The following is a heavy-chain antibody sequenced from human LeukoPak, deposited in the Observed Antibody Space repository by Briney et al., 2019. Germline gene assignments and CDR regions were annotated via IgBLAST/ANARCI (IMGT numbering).Heavy chain of an antibody. V-gene: IGHV3-15*01. Sequence: GGSLRLSCAGSGFTFSNAWMSWVRQAPGTGLEWVGRIKRKTDGGTTDYAAPVKGRFTISRDDSKNTLYLQMNSLKTEDTAVYYCTTDPITVPGVTPSMDVWGRGTTVTVSS. CDR2: IKRKTDGGTT. J-gene: IGHJ6*03. D-gene: IGHD3-10*01. CDR3: TTDPITVPGVTPSMDV. CDR1: GFTFSNAW.